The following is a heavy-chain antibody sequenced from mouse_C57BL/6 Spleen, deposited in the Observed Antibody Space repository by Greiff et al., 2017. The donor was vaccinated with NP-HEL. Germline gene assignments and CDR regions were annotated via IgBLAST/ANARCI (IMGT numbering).Heavy chain of an antibody. V-gene: IGHV10-1*01. CDR3: VRRDAMDY. CDR2: IRSQCNNYAT. J-gene: IGHJ4*01. CDR1: GFSFNTYA. Sequence: GGGLVQPKGSLNLSCAASGFSFNTYAMNWVRQAPAKGLEWAALIRSQCNNYATYYADSVKDRFTISRDDSESMLYLQMNNLKAEDTAMYYCVRRDAMDYWGQGTSVTVSS.